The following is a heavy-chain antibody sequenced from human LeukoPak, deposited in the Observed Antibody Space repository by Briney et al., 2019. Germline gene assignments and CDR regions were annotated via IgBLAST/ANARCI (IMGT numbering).Heavy chain of an antibody. V-gene: IGHV4-61*02. J-gene: IGHJ5*02. CDR2: VYTSGST. D-gene: IGHD5-18*01. CDR1: GDSIISGTYY. Sequence: PSQTLSLTCTVSGDSIISGTYYWTWIRQPAGKGLEWIGRVYTSGSTSYNPSLKSRVTMSVDTSKNQFSLKLSSVTAADTAVYYCARGGYSYVNWFDPWGQGTLVTVSS. CDR3: ARGGYSYVNWFDP.